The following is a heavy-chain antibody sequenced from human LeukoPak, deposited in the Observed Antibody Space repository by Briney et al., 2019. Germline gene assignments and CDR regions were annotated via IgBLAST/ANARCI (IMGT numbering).Heavy chain of an antibody. CDR3: AKDRGIISDF. CDR1: GFTLSNYG. Sequence: RGTLRLSCAASGFTLSNYGMSWVRQAPGKGLEWVSSISGSGDSTYYADPVKGRSTISRDNSKNTLYLQMNSLRAEDTAVYYCAKDRGIISDFWGQGTLVTVSS. J-gene: IGHJ4*02. CDR2: ISGSGDST. V-gene: IGHV3-23*01. D-gene: IGHD3-10*01.